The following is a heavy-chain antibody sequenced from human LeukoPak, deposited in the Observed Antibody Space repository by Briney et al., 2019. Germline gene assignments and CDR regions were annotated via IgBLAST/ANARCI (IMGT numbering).Heavy chain of an antibody. CDR3: ARDQAAEYYFRN. CDR1: GFSVSNKY. Sequence: GGSLRLSCAVSGFSVSNKYMTWVRQAPGKGLEWVANIKQDGSEKYYVDSVKGRFTISRDNANNLLYLQMGSLRAEDTAVYYCARDQAAEYYFRNWGQGTLVAVSS. V-gene: IGHV3-7*01. CDR2: IKQDGSEK. D-gene: IGHD6-13*01. J-gene: IGHJ4*02.